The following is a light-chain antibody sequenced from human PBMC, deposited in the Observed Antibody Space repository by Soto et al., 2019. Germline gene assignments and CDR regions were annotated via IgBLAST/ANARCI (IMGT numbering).Light chain of an antibody. V-gene: IGKV1-5*01. CDR3: QQYNGYSTWT. CDR2: DAS. J-gene: IGKJ1*01. CDR1: QSISRW. Sequence: DIQMTQSPSTLSASVGDRVTITCRSSQSISRWLAWYQQKPGKAPKVLIWDASSLQRGVPSRFSGSGSGTEFTLTISSLQPDDFATYYCQQYNGYSTWTFGQGTKLDIK.